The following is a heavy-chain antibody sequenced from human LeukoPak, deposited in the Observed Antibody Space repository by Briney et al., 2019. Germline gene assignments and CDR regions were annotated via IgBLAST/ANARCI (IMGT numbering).Heavy chain of an antibody. V-gene: IGHV4-34*01. CDR1: GGSFSGYY. D-gene: IGHD5-18*01. J-gene: IGHJ4*02. CDR3: ARGLNGIQLWFRFDY. Sequence: SETPSLTCAVYGGSFSGYYWSWIRQPPGKGLEWIGEINHSGSTNYNPSLKSRVTISVDTSKNQFSLKLSSVTAADTAVYYCARGLNGIQLWFRFDYWGQGTLVTVSS. CDR2: INHSGST.